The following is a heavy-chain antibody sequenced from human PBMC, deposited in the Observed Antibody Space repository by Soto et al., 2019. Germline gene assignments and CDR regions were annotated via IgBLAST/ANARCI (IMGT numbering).Heavy chain of an antibody. CDR1: GYTFTVYY. V-gene: IGHV1-2*04. CDR2: INPNSGGT. Sequence: GASVKVSCKASGYTFTVYYMHWVRQAPGQGLEWMGWINPNSGGTNYAQKFQGWVTMTRDTSISTAYMELSRLRSDDTAVYYCAVISGYCSGGSCRNNWFDPWGQGTLVTVSS. CDR3: AVISGYCSGGSCRNNWFDP. D-gene: IGHD2-15*01. J-gene: IGHJ5*02.